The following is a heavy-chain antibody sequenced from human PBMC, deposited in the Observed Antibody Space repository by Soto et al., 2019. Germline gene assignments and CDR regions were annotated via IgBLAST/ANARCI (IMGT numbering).Heavy chain of an antibody. CDR2: ISWNSGSI. D-gene: IGHD6-13*01. J-gene: IGHJ1*01. CDR3: AKDRSAYSSSWYAPSWYFQH. CDR1: GFTFDDYA. Sequence: EVQLVESGGGLVQPGRSLRLSCAASGFTFDDYAMHWVRQAPGKGLEWVSGISWNSGSIGYADSVKGRFTISRDNAKNSLYLQMNSLRAEDTALYYCAKDRSAYSSSWYAPSWYFQHWGQGTLVTVSS. V-gene: IGHV3-9*01.